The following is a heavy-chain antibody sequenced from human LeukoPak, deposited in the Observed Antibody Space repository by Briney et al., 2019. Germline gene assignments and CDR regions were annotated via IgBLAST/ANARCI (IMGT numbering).Heavy chain of an antibody. D-gene: IGHD6-13*01. CDR2: IWYDGSNK. CDR1: GFTFSSYG. CDR3: AKDESPYKQQYYFDY. J-gene: IGHJ4*02. V-gene: IGHV3-33*06. Sequence: PGGSLRLSCAASGFTFSSYGMHWVRQAPGKGLEWVAVIWYDGSNKYYADSVKGRFTISRDNSKNTLYLQMNSLRAEDTAVYYCAKDESPYKQQYYFDYWGQGTLVTVSS.